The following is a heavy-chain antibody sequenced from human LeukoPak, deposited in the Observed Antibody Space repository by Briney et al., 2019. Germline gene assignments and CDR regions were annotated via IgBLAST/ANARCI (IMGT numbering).Heavy chain of an antibody. CDR1: GGSISSGGYS. D-gene: IGHD3-9*01. CDR2: IYHSGST. J-gene: IGHJ4*02. Sequence: SETLSLTCAVSGGSISSGGYSWSWIRQPPGKGLEWIGYIYHSGSTYYNPSLKSRVTISVDTSKNQFSLKLSSVTAADTAVYYCARGRNHPKYYDILTGYWTADYWGQGTLVTVSS. CDR3: ARGRNHPKYYDILTGYWTADY. V-gene: IGHV4-30-2*01.